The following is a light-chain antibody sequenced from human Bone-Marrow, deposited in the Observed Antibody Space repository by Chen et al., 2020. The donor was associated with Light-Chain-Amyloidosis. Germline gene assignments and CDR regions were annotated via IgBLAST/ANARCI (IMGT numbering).Light chain of an antibody. CDR2: EDS. CDR1: STDVGHYNL. V-gene: IGLV2-23*01. CDR3: CSSSDTDTLI. J-gene: IGLJ2*01. Sequence: QSALTPPASVAGSVGPAITISFTGTSTDVGHYNLVSWYQQHPGEAPKLMTYEDSERPSGVSNRFSGSKSGNTASMTISGLQTEDQADYYCCSSSDTDTLIFGTGTRLTVL.